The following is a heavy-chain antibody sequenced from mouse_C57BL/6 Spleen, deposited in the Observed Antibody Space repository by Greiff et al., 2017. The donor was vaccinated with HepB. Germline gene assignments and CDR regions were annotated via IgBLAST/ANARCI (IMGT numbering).Heavy chain of an antibody. D-gene: IGHD1-1*01. CDR3: ARRDYGSSHFDY. Sequence: EVQVVESGGGLVKPGGSLKLSCAASGFTFSSYAMSWVRQTPEKRLEWVATISDGGSYTYYPDNVKGRFTISRDNAKNNLYLQMSHLKSEDTAMYYCARRDYGSSHFDYWGQGTTLTVSS. CDR2: ISDGGSYT. V-gene: IGHV5-4*01. CDR1: GFTFSSYA. J-gene: IGHJ2*01.